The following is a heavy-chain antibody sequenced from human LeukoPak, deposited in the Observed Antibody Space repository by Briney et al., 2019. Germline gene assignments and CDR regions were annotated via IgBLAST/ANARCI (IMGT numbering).Heavy chain of an antibody. CDR2: FYVGGAT. CDR1: GFSVTNNY. D-gene: IGHD5-24*01. CDR3: ARGDGCNFFDY. V-gene: IGHV3-53*01. Sequence: GGSLRLSCAVSGFSVTNNYMSWVRQAPGKGLEWVSVFYVGGATYYADSVKGRFTISRDNSENTLYLQMKSLRAEDTAVYYCARGDGCNFFDYWGQGTLVTVSS. J-gene: IGHJ4*02.